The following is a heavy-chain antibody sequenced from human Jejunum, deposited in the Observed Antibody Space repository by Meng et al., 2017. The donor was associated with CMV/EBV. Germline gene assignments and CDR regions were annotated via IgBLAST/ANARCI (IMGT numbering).Heavy chain of an antibody. CDR3: ARGESRGYYYFDY. CDR1: GDSISNYF. Sequence: VHLPGAGTGLVSLSEHRVLTCTVSGDSISNYFWSWIRQPAAKKLEWIGRISPSGNINYIPSLKGRVTMSLDTSNNQIFLNLTSVTAADTALYYCARGESRGYYYFDYWGQGILVTVSS. CDR2: ISPSGNI. D-gene: IGHD3-22*01. V-gene: IGHV4-4*07. J-gene: IGHJ4*02.